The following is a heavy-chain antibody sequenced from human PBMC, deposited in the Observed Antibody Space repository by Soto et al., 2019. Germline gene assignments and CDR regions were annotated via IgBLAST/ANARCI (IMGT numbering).Heavy chain of an antibody. J-gene: IGHJ5*01. Sequence: SQTLSLTCAISGDSVSTNSATWYWIRQSPSRGLEWLGRTYYRSKWYNDYAVSVKGRITINPDTSNNQLSLQLNSVTPADTDVYYCARLIGNSWLDSWGQGTLVTVSS. D-gene: IGHD2-8*01. V-gene: IGHV6-1*01. CDR2: TYYRSKWYN. CDR1: GDSVSTNSAT. CDR3: ARLIGNSWLDS.